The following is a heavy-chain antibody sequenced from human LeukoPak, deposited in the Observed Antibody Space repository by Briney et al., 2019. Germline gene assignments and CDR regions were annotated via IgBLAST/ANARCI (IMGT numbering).Heavy chain of an antibody. Sequence: PGGSLRLSCAASGFTFDDYAMHWVRQAPGKGLEWVSGISWNSNSIGYADSVKGRFTISRDNAKNSLYLQMNSLRAEDTALYYCAKAAATTYYFDYWGQGTLVIVSS. CDR1: GFTFDDYA. D-gene: IGHD4-11*01. V-gene: IGHV3-9*01. CDR2: ISWNSNSI. CDR3: AKAAATTYYFDY. J-gene: IGHJ4*02.